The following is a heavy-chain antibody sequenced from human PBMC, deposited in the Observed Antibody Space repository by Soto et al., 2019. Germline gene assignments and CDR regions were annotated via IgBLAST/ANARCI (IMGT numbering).Heavy chain of an antibody. CDR1: GLTFSSYW. V-gene: IGHV3-7*01. D-gene: IGHD6-19*01. J-gene: IGHJ4*02. Sequence: GGSLSLSCEASGLTFSSYWMSWVRQAPGKGLEGVANVRQDGSQKYLVDSVKGRFTISRDNAKNSMYLQMNSLRAEDTAVYYCVIDGSSGWHFDSWGQGTLFTVCS. CDR2: VRQDGSQK. CDR3: VIDGSSGWHFDS.